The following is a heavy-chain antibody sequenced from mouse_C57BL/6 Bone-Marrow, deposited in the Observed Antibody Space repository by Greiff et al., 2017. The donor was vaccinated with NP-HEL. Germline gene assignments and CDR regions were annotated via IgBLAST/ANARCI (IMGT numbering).Heavy chain of an antibody. Sequence: VQLQQSGAELVKPGASVKLSCTASGFNIKDYYMHWVKQRTEQGLEWIGRIDPEDGETKYAPKFQGKATITADTSSNTADLQLSSLTSEDTAVYYCARSYYDYDHWYFDVWGTGTTVTVSS. CDR3: ARSYYDYDHWYFDV. D-gene: IGHD2-4*01. CDR2: IDPEDGET. J-gene: IGHJ1*03. CDR1: GFNIKDYY. V-gene: IGHV14-2*01.